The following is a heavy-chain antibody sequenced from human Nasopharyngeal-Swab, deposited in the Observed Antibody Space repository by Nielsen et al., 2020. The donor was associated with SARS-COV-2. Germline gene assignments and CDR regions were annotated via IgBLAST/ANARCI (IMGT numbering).Heavy chain of an antibody. D-gene: IGHD1-7*01. CDR1: GCTFTSYY. V-gene: IGHV1-46*01. CDR2: INPTDGST. J-gene: IGHJ6*02. CDR3: ARVLPFRITGTSGMDV. Sequence: ASVKVSCKASGCTFTSYYLHWVRQAPGQGLGWMGIINPTDGSTSYAQKFEGRVTMTRVTSTSTVYMELNSLRSEDTAVYYCARVLPFRITGTSGMDVWGQGTTVTVSS.